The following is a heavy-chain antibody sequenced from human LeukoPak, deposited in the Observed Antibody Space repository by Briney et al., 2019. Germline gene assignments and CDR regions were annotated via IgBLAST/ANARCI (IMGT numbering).Heavy chain of an antibody. J-gene: IGHJ5*02. CDR3: ARDRNSYGYNNWFDP. CDR2: IYNSGST. CDR1: VGSTRVYN. Sequence: PSETLSLTSTVSVGSTRVYNCGGIRRPAGRGQECIGGIYNSGSTNYNPSLKSRVTMSVDTSKNQFSLKLSSVTAEDTAVYYCARDRNSYGYNNWFDPWGQGTLVTVSS. V-gene: IGHV4-4*07. D-gene: IGHD5-18*01.